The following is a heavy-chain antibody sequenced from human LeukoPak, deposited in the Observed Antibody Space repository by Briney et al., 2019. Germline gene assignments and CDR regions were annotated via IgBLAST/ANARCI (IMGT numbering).Heavy chain of an antibody. CDR2: INQDGSLE. D-gene: IGHD1-1*01. CDR3: ARDGHNGNDFDY. CDR1: GFTFSNYY. Sequence: GGSLRLSCAAPGFTFSNYYLTWVRQAPGKGLGGVANINQDGSLEKYVDSVKGRFTISRDNAENSVYLQMHSLRAEDTAVYYCARDGHNGNDFDYWGQGTLVTVSS. J-gene: IGHJ4*02. V-gene: IGHV3-7*01.